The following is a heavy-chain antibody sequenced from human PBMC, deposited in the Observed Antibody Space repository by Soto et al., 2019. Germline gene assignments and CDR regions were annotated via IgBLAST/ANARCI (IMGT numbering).Heavy chain of an antibody. J-gene: IGHJ4*02. CDR3: AKVHSSGWYALDY. CDR1: GFTFSSYA. CDR2: ISGSGGST. V-gene: IGHV3-23*01. Sequence: GGSLRLSCAASGFTFSSYAMSWVRQAPGKGLEWVSAISGSGGSTYYADSVKGRFTISRDNSKNTLYLQMNSLRSEETAEYYCAKVHSSGWYALDYWGQGTLVIVSS. D-gene: IGHD6-19*01.